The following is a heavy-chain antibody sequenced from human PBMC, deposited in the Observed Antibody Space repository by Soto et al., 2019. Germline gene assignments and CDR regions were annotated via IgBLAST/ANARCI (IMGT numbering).Heavy chain of an antibody. V-gene: IGHV3-49*04. CDR3: TRAGIDRTGTTHYYYGMDV. J-gene: IGHJ6*02. CDR1: GFTFADNA. D-gene: IGHD1-1*01. Sequence: PGGSLRLSCSGSGFTFADNAVSWVRQAPGKGLEWVGFIRSETYGGATDYAASVKGRFTFSRDDSKSIAYLQMNGLKTEDTAVYYCTRAGIDRTGTTHYYYGMDVWGQGTTVTVSS. CDR2: IRSETYGGAT.